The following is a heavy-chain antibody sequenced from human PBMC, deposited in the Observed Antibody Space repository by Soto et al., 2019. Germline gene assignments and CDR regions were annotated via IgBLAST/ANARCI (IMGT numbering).Heavy chain of an antibody. V-gene: IGHV4-59*01. CDR1: GGSISSYY. Sequence: SETLSLTCTVSGGSISSYYWSWIRQPPGKGLEWIGYIYYSGSTNYNPSLKSRVTISVDTSKNQFSLKLSSVTAADTAVYYCARADPTTYYYDSSGYYAFDIWGQGTMVTVSS. CDR3: ARADPTTYYYDSSGYYAFDI. J-gene: IGHJ3*02. D-gene: IGHD3-22*01. CDR2: IYYSGST.